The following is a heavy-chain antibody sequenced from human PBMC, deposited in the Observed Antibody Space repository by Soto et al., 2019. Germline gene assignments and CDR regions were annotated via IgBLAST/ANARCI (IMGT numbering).Heavy chain of an antibody. CDR1: GYTFTGYY. CDR2: INPNSGGT. V-gene: IGHV1-2*04. Sequence: ASVNVSCKASGYTFTGYYMHWVRQAPGQGLEWMGWINPNSGGTNYAQKFQGWVTMTRDTSISTAYMELSRLRSDDTAVYYCARELGSSWSPYYYYGMDVWGQGTTVTVSS. J-gene: IGHJ6*02. CDR3: ARELGSSWSPYYYYGMDV. D-gene: IGHD6-13*01.